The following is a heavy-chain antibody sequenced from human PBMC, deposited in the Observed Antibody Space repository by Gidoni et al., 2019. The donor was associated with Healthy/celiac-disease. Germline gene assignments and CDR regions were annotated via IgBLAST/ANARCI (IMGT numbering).Heavy chain of an antibody. CDR3: TRERNYCDYLFYYYYGMDV. D-gene: IGHD4-17*01. CDR1: GFSFGDYA. V-gene: IGHV3-49*03. CDR2: IRSQAYGATT. J-gene: IGHJ6*02. Sequence: ELQLVASGGGLVQPGQSRRISGTASGFSFGDYAMSGFSQAQGKGLEWLGLIRSQAYGATTEHAASVKGSFTISRDDSNSIASLQMNSLKTDDTAVYYCTRERNYCDYLFYYYYGMDVWGQGTTVTVSS.